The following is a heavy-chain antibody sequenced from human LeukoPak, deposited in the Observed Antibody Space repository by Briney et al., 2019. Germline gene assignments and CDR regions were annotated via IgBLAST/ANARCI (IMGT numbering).Heavy chain of an antibody. CDR1: GFIFSSYS. J-gene: IGHJ4*02. CDR3: ARASALEGDFDY. D-gene: IGHD3-16*01. Sequence: GGSLRLSCAASGFIFSSYSINWVRQAPGKGLEWVSSISSSSSYIYYADSVKGRFTISRDNAKNSLYLQMNSLRAEDTAVYYCARASALEGDFDYWGQGTLVTVSS. CDR2: ISSSSSYI. V-gene: IGHV3-21*01.